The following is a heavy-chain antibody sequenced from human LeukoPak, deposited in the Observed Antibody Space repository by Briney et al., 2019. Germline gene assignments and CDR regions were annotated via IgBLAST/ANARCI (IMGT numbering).Heavy chain of an antibody. CDR1: GFTFSSYG. CDR2: IWYDGSNK. D-gene: IGHD2/OR15-2a*01. V-gene: IGHV3-33*01. CDR3: ARDSRRGLWPLGY. J-gene: IGHJ4*02. Sequence: PGGSLRLSCAASGFTFSSYGMHWVRQAPGKGLEWVAVIWYDGSNKYYADSVKGRFTISRDNSKNTLYLQMNSLRAEDTAVYYCARDSRRGLWPLGYWGQGTLVTVSS.